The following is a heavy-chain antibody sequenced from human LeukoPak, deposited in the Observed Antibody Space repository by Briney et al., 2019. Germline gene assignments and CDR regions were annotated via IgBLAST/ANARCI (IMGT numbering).Heavy chain of an antibody. V-gene: IGHV3-15*01. Sequence: GGSLRLSCAASGFTFSNAWMSWVRQAPGKGLEWVGRIKSKTDGGTTDYAAPVKGRFTISRDDSKNTLYLQMNSLKTEDTAVYYCTTGPRPAAGYYYYGMDVWGQGTTVTVSS. CDR2: IKSKTDGGTT. CDR1: GFTFSNAW. J-gene: IGHJ6*02. CDR3: TTGPRPAAGYYYYGMDV. D-gene: IGHD2-2*01.